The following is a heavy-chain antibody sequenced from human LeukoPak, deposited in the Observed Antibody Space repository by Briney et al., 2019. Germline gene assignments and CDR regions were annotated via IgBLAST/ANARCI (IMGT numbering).Heavy chain of an antibody. J-gene: IGHJ5*02. D-gene: IGHD1-26*01. CDR2: IYYSGST. CDR1: GGSISSSSYY. Sequence: SETLSLTCTVSGGSISSSSYYWGWIRQPPGKGLEWIGSIYYSGSTYYNPSLKSRVTISVDTSKNQFSLKLSSVTAADTAVYYCARARGSYPNWFDPWGQGTLVTVSS. V-gene: IGHV4-39*07. CDR3: ARARGSYPNWFDP.